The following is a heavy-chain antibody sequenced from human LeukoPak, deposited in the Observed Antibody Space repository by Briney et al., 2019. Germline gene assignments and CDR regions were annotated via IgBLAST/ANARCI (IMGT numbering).Heavy chain of an antibody. CDR1: GFTFSSYG. Sequence: GGSLRLSCAASGFTFSSYGMHWVRQAPGKGLEWVAVIWYDGSNKYYAGSVKGRFTISRDNSKNTLYLQMNSLRAEDTAVYYCARARKVVATKTLDAFDIWGQGTMVTVSS. CDR2: IWYDGSNK. V-gene: IGHV3-33*01. D-gene: IGHD5-12*01. J-gene: IGHJ3*02. CDR3: ARARKVVATKTLDAFDI.